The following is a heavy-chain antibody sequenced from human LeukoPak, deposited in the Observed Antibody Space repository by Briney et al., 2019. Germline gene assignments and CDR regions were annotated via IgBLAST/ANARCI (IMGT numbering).Heavy chain of an antibody. D-gene: IGHD4-11*01. CDR3: ARAHYSNSQEAYYYGMDV. J-gene: IGHJ6*02. Sequence: PGGSLRLSCAASGFTFSSYGMHWVRQAPGKGLERVAVIWYDGSNKYYADSVKGRFTISRDNSKNTLYLQMNSLRAEDTAVYYCARAHYSNSQEAYYYGMDVWGQGTTVTVSS. V-gene: IGHV3-33*01. CDR1: GFTFSSYG. CDR2: IWYDGSNK.